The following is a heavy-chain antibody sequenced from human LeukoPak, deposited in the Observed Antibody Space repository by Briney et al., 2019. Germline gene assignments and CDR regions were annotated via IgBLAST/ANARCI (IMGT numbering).Heavy chain of an antibody. CDR2: ISSSSSYI. Sequence: GGSLRLSCAASGFTFSSYSMNWVRQAPGKGLEWVSSISSSSSYIYYADSVKGRFTISRDNAKNSLYLQMNSLRAEDTAVYYCARMIMVYAPDFDYWGQGTLVTVSS. CDR1: GFTFSSYS. D-gene: IGHD2-8*01. J-gene: IGHJ4*02. V-gene: IGHV3-21*01. CDR3: ARMIMVYAPDFDY.